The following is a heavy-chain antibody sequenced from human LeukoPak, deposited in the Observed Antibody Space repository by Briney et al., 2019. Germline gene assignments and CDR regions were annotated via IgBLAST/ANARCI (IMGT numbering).Heavy chain of an antibody. J-gene: IGHJ6*03. Sequence: ASVKVSCKASGYTFTGYYMHWVRQAPGQGLEWMGWMNPNSGNTGYAQKFQGRVTMTRNTSISTAYMELSSLRSEDTAVYYCARRLRYFDWSSNYYYYYMDVWGKGTTVTVSS. CDR1: GYTFTGYY. V-gene: IGHV1-8*02. CDR2: MNPNSGNT. D-gene: IGHD3-9*01. CDR3: ARRLRYFDWSSNYYYYYMDV.